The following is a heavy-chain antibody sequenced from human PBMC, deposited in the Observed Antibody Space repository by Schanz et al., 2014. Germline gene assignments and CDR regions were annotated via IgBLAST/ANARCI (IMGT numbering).Heavy chain of an antibody. Sequence: QVQLQESGPGLVKPSQTLSLTCTVSSGSIFTGGYYWGWIRQHPGKGLEWIGYVYYSGNTYYNPSLKSRVTISVDTSKTQVSLKLRSVTPADTAVYYCARHGGIPYYPMDVWGQGTLXTVSS. D-gene: IGHD1-26*01. CDR1: SGSIFTGGYY. CDR2: VYYSGNT. J-gene: IGHJ4*02. V-gene: IGHV4-31*03. CDR3: ARHGGIPYYPMDV.